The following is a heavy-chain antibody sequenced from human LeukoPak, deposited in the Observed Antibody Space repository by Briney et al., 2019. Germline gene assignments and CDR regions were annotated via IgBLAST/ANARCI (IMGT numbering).Heavy chain of an antibody. V-gene: IGHV1-2*02. CDR2: ITPSGAT. J-gene: IGHJ4*02. D-gene: IGHD5-24*01. CDR3: ARDRYGDGFAHFDY. Sequence: ASVKVSCKASGYTFTNYAMHWVRQVPGQGHEWMGWITPSGATNYPQKFQGRVAITRDTSITTAYMDLSRLTSDDTAVYYCARDRYGDGFAHFDYWGQGALVTVSS. CDR1: GYTFTNYA.